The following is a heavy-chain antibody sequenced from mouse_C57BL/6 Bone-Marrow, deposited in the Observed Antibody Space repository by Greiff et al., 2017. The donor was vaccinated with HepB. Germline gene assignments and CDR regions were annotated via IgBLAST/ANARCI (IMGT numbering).Heavy chain of an antibody. CDR3: TTCDGSP. CDR1: GFNIKDDY. D-gene: IGHD1-1*01. Sequence: EVQLQQSGAELVRPGASVKLSCTASGFNIKDDYMHWVKQRPEQGLEWIGWIDPENGDTEDASKFQGKATITADTSSNTAYLQLSSLTSEDTAVYYCTTCDGSPWGQGTLVTVSA. CDR2: IDPENGDT. J-gene: IGHJ3*01. V-gene: IGHV14-4*01.